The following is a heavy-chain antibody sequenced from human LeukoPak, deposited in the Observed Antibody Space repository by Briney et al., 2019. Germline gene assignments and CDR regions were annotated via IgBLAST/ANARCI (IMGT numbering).Heavy chain of an antibody. J-gene: IGHJ4*02. Sequence: GGSLRLSCAASGFTFSNYAMHWVRQAPGKGLESVAVISYDGTNKYYADSVKGRFTISRDNSKNTLYLQMNSLRAEDTAVYYCARGDPGAYWGQGTLVTVSS. D-gene: IGHD2-21*02. V-gene: IGHV3-30*14. CDR1: GFTFSNYA. CDR3: ARGDPGAY. CDR2: ISYDGTNK.